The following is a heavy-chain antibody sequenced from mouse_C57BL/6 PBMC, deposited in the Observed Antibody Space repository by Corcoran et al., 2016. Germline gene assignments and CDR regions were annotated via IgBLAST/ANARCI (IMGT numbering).Heavy chain of an antibody. J-gene: IGHJ1*03. CDR3: ARSYGSSYDWYVDV. CDR2: INPNNGGT. Sequence: EVQLQQSGPELVKPGASVKISCKASGYTFTDYYMNWVKQSHGKSLEWIGDINPNNGGTSYNQKFKGKATLTVDKSSSTAYMELRSLTSEDSAVYYCARSYGSSYDWYVDVWGTGTTVTVSS. CDR1: GYTFTDYY. D-gene: IGHD1-1*01. V-gene: IGHV1-26*01.